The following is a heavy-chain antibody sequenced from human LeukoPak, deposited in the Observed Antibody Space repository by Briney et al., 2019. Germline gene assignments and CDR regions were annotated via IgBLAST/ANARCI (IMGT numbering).Heavy chain of an antibody. CDR1: GGSFSGYY. CDR2: INHSGST. V-gene: IGHV4-34*01. J-gene: IGHJ4*02. CDR3: ARDKEWLAPFDY. Sequence: SETLPLTCAVYGGSFSGYYWSWIRQPPGKGLEWIGEINHSGSTNYNPSLKSRVTISVDTSKNQFSLKLSSVTAADTAVYYCARDKEWLAPFDYWGQGTLVTVSS. D-gene: IGHD6-19*01.